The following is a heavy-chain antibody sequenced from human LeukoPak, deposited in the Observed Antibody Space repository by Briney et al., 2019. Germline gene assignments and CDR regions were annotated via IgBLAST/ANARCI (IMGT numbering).Heavy chain of an antibody. CDR2: VKQDGSEQ. J-gene: IGHJ4*02. Sequence: PGGSLRLSCATSGLTFTRYWMAWIRQSPGKGLEWVANVKQDGSEQYYLDSVEGRFTVSRDNAENSLYLQMNNLRAEDTAVYFCSNGIYDRSFWGQGTLVTVSS. V-gene: IGHV3-7*01. CDR3: SNGIYDRSF. CDR1: GLTFTRYW. D-gene: IGHD2/OR15-2a*01.